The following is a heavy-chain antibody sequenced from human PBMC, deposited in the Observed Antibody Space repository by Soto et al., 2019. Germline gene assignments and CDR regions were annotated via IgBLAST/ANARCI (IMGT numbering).Heavy chain of an antibody. CDR3: ASLPTGPGYYYGMDV. Sequence: SVKVSCKASGGTFSSYAISWVRQAPGQGLEWMGGIIPIFGTANYAQKFQGRVTITADKSTSTAYMELSSLRSEDTAVYYCASLPTGPGYYYGMDVWGQGTTVTVSS. V-gene: IGHV1-69*06. J-gene: IGHJ6*02. CDR1: GGTFSSYA. D-gene: IGHD1-1*01. CDR2: IIPIFGTA.